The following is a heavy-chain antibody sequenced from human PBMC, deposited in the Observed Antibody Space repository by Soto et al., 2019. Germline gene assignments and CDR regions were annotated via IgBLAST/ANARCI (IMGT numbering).Heavy chain of an antibody. J-gene: IGHJ4*02. V-gene: IGHV3-23*01. CDR3: AIYDSSGYYFDY. CDR1: GFTFSSYA. Sequence: PGGSLRLSCAASGFTFSSYAMSWVRQAPGKGLEWVSAISGSGGSTYYADSVKGRFTISRDNSKNTLYLQMNSLRAEDTAVYYCAIYDSSGYYFDYWGQGTLVTVSS. CDR2: ISGSGGST. D-gene: IGHD3-22*01.